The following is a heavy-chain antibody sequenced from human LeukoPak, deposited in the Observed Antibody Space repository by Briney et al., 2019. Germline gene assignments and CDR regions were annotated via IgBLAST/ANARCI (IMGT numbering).Heavy chain of an antibody. Sequence: GGSLRLSCAASGFTFSSYGMHWVRQAPGKGLEWVAVISYDGSNKYYADSVKGRFTISRDNARNSLYLQMNSLRAEDTAVYYCARHQEDEDEYFDYWGQGTLVTVSS. V-gene: IGHV3-30*03. CDR2: ISYDGSNK. CDR1: GFTFSSYG. CDR3: ARHQEDEDEYFDY. D-gene: IGHD6-6*01. J-gene: IGHJ4*02.